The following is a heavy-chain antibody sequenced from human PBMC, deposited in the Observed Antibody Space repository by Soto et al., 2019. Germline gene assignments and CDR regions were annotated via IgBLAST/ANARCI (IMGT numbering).Heavy chain of an antibody. Sequence: PGGSLRLSCAASGFTFSSYAMSWVRQAPGKGLEWVSAISGSGGSTYYADSVKGRITISRDNSKNTLYLQMNSLRAEDTALYYFAKGGSTIFGVVILDWFDPWGQGTLVTVSS. CDR1: GFTFSSYA. CDR2: ISGSGGST. D-gene: IGHD3-3*01. CDR3: AKGGSTIFGVVILDWFDP. J-gene: IGHJ5*02. V-gene: IGHV3-23*01.